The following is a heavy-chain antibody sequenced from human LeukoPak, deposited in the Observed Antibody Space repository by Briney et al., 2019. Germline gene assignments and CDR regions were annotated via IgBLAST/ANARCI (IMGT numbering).Heavy chain of an antibody. CDR2: IYSGGST. J-gene: IGHJ4*02. Sequence: PGGSLRLSCAASGFTVSSNYMSWVRQAPGKGLEWVSVIYSGGSTYYADSVKGRFTNSRDNSKNTLYLQMNSLRAEDTAVYYCAREPRFGSYSIDYWGQGTLVTVSS. CDR1: GFTVSSNY. CDR3: AREPRFGSYSIDY. D-gene: IGHD1-26*01. V-gene: IGHV3-53*01.